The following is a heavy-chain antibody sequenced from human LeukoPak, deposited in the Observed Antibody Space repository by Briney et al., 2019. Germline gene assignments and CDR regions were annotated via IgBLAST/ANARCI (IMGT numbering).Heavy chain of an antibody. CDR3: AKGVDFTAHFAR. V-gene: IGHV4-34*01. CDR1: GGPLGRFY. CDR2: VNHSGSA. D-gene: IGHD3-3*01. J-gene: IGHJ4*02. Sequence: SETPSLTCGVSGGPLGRFYWTWIGPAPRKGLEWIGEVNHSGSANYNPSLQSRVHISLDASQNQFSLSLSSVTAAETAVYFCAKGVDFTAHFARWGQGTRVTVSS.